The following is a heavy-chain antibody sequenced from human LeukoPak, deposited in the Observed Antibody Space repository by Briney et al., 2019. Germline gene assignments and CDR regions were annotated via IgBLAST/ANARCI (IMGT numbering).Heavy chain of an antibody. V-gene: IGHV4-4*07. CDR2: IYTSWNT. J-gene: IGHJ5*02. Sequence: PSETPSLTCTVSGGSISSYYWSWIRQPAGKGLEWIGRIYTSWNTNYNPSLKSRCTISVDTAKNQFSLKLTSVTAADTAVYYCARQGYCGGTTCSSSWFDPWGQGTLVTVSS. CDR3: ARQGYCGGTTCSSSWFDP. D-gene: IGHD2-15*01. CDR1: GGSISSYY.